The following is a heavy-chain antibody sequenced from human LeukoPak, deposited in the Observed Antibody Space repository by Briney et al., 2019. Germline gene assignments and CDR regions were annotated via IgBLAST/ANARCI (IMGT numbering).Heavy chain of an antibody. Sequence: PSETLSLTCTVSGGSISSGDYYWSWIRQPPGKGLEWIGEINHSGSTNYNPSLKSRVTISVDTSKNQFSLKLSSVTAADTAVYYCARGGADSGYDFSIFDYWGQGTLVTVSS. J-gene: IGHJ4*02. V-gene: IGHV4-39*07. CDR1: GGSISSGDYY. CDR3: ARGGADSGYDFSIFDY. CDR2: INHSGST. D-gene: IGHD5-12*01.